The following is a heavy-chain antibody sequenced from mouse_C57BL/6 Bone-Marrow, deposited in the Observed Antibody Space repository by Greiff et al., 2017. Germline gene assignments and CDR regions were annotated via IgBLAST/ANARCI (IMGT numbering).Heavy chain of an antibody. CDR2: IYPRSGNT. J-gene: IGHJ2*01. CDR3: ANYGPLFDY. CDR1: GYTFPSYG. D-gene: IGHD1-1*01. V-gene: IGHV1-81*01. Sequence: VQVVESGAELARPGASVKLSCKASGYTFPSYGISWVKQRTGQGLEWIGEIYPRSGNTYYNEKFKGKATLTADKSSSTAYMELRSLTSEDSAVYFCANYGPLFDYWGQGTTLTVSS.